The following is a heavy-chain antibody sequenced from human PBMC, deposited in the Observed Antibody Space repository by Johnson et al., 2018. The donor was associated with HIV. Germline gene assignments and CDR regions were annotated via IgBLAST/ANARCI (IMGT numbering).Heavy chain of an antibody. CDR3: ASRSGYDAFDI. J-gene: IGHJ3*02. CDR1: GFTFSSYA. Sequence: QVQLVESGGGLVQPGGSLRLSCAASGFTFSSYAMHWVRQAPGKGLEYVSAISSNGGSTYYADSVKGRFTISRDNSKNTLYLQMNSLRAEDTAVYYCASRSGYDAFDIWGQGTMVTVSS. V-gene: IGHV3-64*04. D-gene: IGHD6-13*01. CDR2: ISSNGGST.